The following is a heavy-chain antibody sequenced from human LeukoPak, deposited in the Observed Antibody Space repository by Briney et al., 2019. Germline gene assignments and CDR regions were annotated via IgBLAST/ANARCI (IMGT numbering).Heavy chain of an antibody. CDR2: IWYDGGNK. CDR1: GFTFSSYG. V-gene: IGHV3-33*01. CDR3: ARDLGIYYGMDV. Sequence: GGSLRLSCAASGFTFSSYGMHWVRQAPGKGLEWVAVIWYDGGNKYYADSVKGRFTISRDNSKNTLYLQMNSLRAEDTAVYYCARDLGIYYGMDVWGQGTTVTVSS. J-gene: IGHJ6*02.